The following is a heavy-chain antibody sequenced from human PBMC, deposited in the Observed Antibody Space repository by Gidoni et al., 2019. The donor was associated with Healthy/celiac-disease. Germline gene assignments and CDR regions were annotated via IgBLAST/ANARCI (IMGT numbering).Heavy chain of an antibody. CDR3: AKGPSGWSSSWYGLL. Sequence: GRFTISRDNSKNTLYLQMNSLRAEDTAVYYCAKGPSGWSSSWYGLLWGQGTLVTVSS. V-gene: IGHV3-30*02. D-gene: IGHD6-13*01. J-gene: IGHJ4*02.